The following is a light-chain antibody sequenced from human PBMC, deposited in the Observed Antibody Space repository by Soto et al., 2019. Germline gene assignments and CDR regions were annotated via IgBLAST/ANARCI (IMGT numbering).Light chain of an antibody. CDR3: QQYASSPYT. V-gene: IGKV3-20*01. J-gene: IGKJ2*01. CDR2: GAS. CDR1: QSISSSY. Sequence: EIVLTQSPGTLSXXAXXXXXLXXMASQSISSSYLAWYQQKPGQAPRLLIYGASRRATGIPDRFSGRESGTDFTLTITTLEPEDSAVYFCQQYASSPYTFGQGTKVDIK.